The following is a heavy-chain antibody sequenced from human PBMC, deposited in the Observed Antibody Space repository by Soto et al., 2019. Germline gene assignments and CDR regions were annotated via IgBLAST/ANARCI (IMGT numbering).Heavy chain of an antibody. V-gene: IGHV3-66*01. Sequence: EVQLVESGGGLVQPGGSLRLSCAASGFTVSSNYMNWVRQAPGKGLEWVSVIYSAGSTYYADSVKGRFTISRDNSKNTLYLQMNSLRAEDTAVYYCAREPSIAATGGFDYWGQGTLVTVSS. J-gene: IGHJ4*02. CDR3: AREPSIAATGGFDY. CDR2: IYSAGST. D-gene: IGHD6-13*01. CDR1: GFTVSSNY.